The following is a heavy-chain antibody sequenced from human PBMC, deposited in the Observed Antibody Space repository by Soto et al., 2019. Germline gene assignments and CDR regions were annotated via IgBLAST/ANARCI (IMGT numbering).Heavy chain of an antibody. Sequence: PSETLPLTCAVYGGYSSGFYWSWIRQTTGKGLEWIGEINHSGSTNYNPSLKSRVTISVDTSKNQFSLKLSSVTAADTAVYYCARGGKYFDWLVKLGYYYGMDVWGQGTTVTVSS. J-gene: IGHJ6*02. CDR1: GGYSSGFY. CDR2: INHSGST. D-gene: IGHD3-9*01. V-gene: IGHV4-34*01. CDR3: ARGGKYFDWLVKLGYYYGMDV.